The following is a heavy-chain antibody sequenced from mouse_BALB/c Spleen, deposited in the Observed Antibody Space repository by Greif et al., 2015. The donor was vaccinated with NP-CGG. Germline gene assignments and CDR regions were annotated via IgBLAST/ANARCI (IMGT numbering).Heavy chain of an antibody. CDR3: ANYRYDYYAMDY. Sequence: QVQLQQSGPELVKPGASVRISCKASGYTFTSYYIHWVKQRPGQGLEWIGWIYPGNVNTKYNEKFKGKATPTADKSSSTAYMQLSSLTSEDSAVYFCANYRYDYYAMDYWGQGTSVTVSS. V-gene: IGHV1S56*01. CDR2: IYPGNVNT. J-gene: IGHJ4*01. CDR1: GYTFTSYY. D-gene: IGHD2-14*01.